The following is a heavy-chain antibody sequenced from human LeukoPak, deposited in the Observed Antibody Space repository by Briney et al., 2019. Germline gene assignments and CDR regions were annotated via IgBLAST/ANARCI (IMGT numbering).Heavy chain of an antibody. CDR3: ARGLTTYYDRRDDDY. Sequence: SETLSLTCTVSGGSISSYYWSWIRQPPGKGLEWIGYIYYSGSTNYNPSLKSRVTISVDTSKNQFSLKLSSVTAADTAVYYCARGLTTYYDRRDDDYWGQGTLVTVSS. J-gene: IGHJ4*02. CDR2: IYYSGST. V-gene: IGHV4-59*01. D-gene: IGHD3-22*01. CDR1: GGSISSYY.